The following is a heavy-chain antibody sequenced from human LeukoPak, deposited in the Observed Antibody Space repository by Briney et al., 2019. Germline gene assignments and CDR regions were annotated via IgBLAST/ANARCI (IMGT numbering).Heavy chain of an antibody. V-gene: IGHV4-34*01. J-gene: IGHJ4*02. Sequence: PSQTLSLICAVYGGSFSGYYWSWIRQPPGKGLEWIGEINHSGSTNYNPSLKSRVTISVDTSKNQFSLKLSSVTAADTAVYYCARVIAVAGDFDYWGQGTLVTVSS. CDR1: GGSFSGYY. CDR3: ARVIAVAGDFDY. CDR2: INHSGST. D-gene: IGHD6-19*01.